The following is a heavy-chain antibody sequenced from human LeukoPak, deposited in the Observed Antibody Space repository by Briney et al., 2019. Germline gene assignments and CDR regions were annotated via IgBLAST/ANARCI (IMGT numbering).Heavy chain of an antibody. V-gene: IGHV4-59*02. D-gene: IGHD3-3*01. Sequence: PSETLSLTCIVSGGSVSSYYWSWIRQPPGKGLEWIGFISYSGSTYYDPSLKSRVTISVDTSKNQFSLKLTSVTAAGTAVYYCARDGYTILPFDYWGQGTLVTVSS. CDR3: ARDGYTILPFDY. CDR1: GGSVSSYY. CDR2: ISYSGST. J-gene: IGHJ4*02.